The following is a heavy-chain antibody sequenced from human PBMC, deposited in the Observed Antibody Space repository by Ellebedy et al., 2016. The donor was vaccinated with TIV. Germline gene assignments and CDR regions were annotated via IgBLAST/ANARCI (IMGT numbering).Heavy chain of an antibody. CDR2: ISAYNGNT. CDR3: ARYRLGEGSGYEFLDY. D-gene: IGHD5-12*01. J-gene: IGHJ4*02. CDR1: GYTFTSYG. Sequence: ASVKVSCKASGYTFTSYGIIWVRQAPGQGLEWVGWISAYNGNTNYAQKLQGRVTMTTDTSTSTASMELRSLRSDDTAVYYCARYRLGEGSGYEFLDYWGQGTLVTVSS. V-gene: IGHV1-18*04.